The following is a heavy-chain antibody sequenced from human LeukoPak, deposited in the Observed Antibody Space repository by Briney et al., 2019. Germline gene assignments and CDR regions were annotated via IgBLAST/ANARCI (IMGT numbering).Heavy chain of an antibody. Sequence: GGSLRLSCAASGFTFSTYTMNWVRQAPGKGLEWVSSIRSDSSYIYYADSVKGRFTISRDNAKSSLHLQMNSLRAEDTAVYYCARDGLLYFGELDFWGQGTLVTVSS. J-gene: IGHJ4*02. V-gene: IGHV3-21*01. CDR1: GFTFSTYT. CDR2: IRSDSSYI. CDR3: ARDGLLYFGELDF. D-gene: IGHD3-10*01.